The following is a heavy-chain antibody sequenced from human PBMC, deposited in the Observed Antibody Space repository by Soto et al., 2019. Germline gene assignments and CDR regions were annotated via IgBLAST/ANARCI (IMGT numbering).Heavy chain of an antibody. Sequence: LSCAASGFTFSSYAMSWVRQAPGKGLEWVSAISGSGGSTYYADSVKGRFTISRDNSKNTLYLQMNSLRAEDTAVYYCAKDARNYYDSSGYTDAFDIWGQGTMVTVS. V-gene: IGHV3-23*01. CDR3: AKDARNYYDSSGYTDAFDI. CDR2: ISGSGGST. CDR1: GFTFSSYA. D-gene: IGHD3-22*01. J-gene: IGHJ3*02.